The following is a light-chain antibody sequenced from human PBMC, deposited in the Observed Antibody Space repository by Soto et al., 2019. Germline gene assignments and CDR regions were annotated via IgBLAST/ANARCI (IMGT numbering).Light chain of an antibody. CDR2: GAS. CDR3: QQYATSPHT. V-gene: IGKV3-20*01. J-gene: IGKJ2*01. Sequence: EIVLTQSPVTLSLSPGESATLSCRASQSVSSSQVAWYQQKPGQAPRLLIYGASSRATGIQDRFSGVGSETDFTLTINRLEPEDFAVYYCQQYATSPHTFGQGTKLEIK. CDR1: QSVSSSQ.